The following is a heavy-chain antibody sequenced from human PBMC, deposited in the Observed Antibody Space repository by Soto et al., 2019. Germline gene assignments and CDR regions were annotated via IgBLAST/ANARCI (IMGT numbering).Heavy chain of an antibody. CDR2: ISYDGSNK. CDR1: GFTFSSYG. J-gene: IGHJ6*02. V-gene: IGHV3-30*18. Sequence: QVQLVESGGGVVQPGGSLRLSCAASGFTFSSYGMHWVRQAPGKGLEWVAVISYDGSNKYYADSVKGRFTISRDNSKNTMYLQMNSLRAEDTAVYYCAKDDDGSTNYGMDVWGQGTTVTVSS. D-gene: IGHD2-2*01. CDR3: AKDDDGSTNYGMDV.